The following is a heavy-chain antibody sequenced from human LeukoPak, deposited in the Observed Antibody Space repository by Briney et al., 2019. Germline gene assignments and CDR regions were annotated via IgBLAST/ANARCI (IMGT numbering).Heavy chain of an antibody. Sequence: GGSLRLSCAASGFTFSNYWMSWVRQAPGKGLEWLANINQDGSEIYYVDSVKGRFTISRDNGKNSLYLQINSLRADDTAVYYCARDQGSMIVVRTTSWYFDLWGRGTLVTVSS. CDR3: ARDQGSMIVVRTTSWYFDL. CDR2: INQDGSEI. J-gene: IGHJ2*01. V-gene: IGHV3-7*01. CDR1: GFTFSNYW. D-gene: IGHD3-22*01.